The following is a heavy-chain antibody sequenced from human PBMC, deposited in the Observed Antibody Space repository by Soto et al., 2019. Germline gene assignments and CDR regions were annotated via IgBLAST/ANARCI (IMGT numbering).Heavy chain of an antibody. CDR1: GFTFSSYA. V-gene: IGHV3-30*18. D-gene: IGHD3-22*01. CDR3: AKGANYYDSSGYYAY. CDR2: ISYDGSNK. Sequence: GGSLRLSCAASGFTFSSYAMSWVRQAPGKGLEWVAVISYDGSNKYYADSVKGRFTISRDNSKNTLYLQMNSLRAEDTAVYYCAKGANYYDSSGYYAYWGQGTLVTVSS. J-gene: IGHJ4*02.